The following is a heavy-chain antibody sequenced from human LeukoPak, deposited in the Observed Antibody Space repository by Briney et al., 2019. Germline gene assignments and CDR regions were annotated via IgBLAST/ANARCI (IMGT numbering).Heavy chain of an antibody. J-gene: IGHJ4*02. CDR3: ARAPPRSSSWYSSYFDY. D-gene: IGHD6-13*01. V-gene: IGHV3-21*01. Sequence: GGSLRLSCAASGFAFSSYSMNWVRQAPGKGLEWVSSISSSSSYIYYADSVKGRFTISRDNAKNSLYLQMNSLRAEDTAVYYCARAPPRSSSWYSSYFDYWGQGTLVTVSS. CDR1: GFAFSSYS. CDR2: ISSSSSYI.